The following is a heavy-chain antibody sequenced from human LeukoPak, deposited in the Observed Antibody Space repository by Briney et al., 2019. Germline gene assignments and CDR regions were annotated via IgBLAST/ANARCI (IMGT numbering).Heavy chain of an antibody. CDR1: GGSFSGYY. D-gene: IGHD3-9*01. V-gene: IGHV4-34*01. J-gene: IGHJ3*02. CDR2: INHSGST. Sequence: PSETLSLTCAVYGGSFSGYYWSWIRQPPGKGLEWIGEINHSGSTNYSPSLKSRVTISVDPSKSQFSLKLSSVTAADTAVYYCARGAYYDILTGYSAAFDIWGQGTMVTVSS. CDR3: ARGAYYDILTGYSAAFDI.